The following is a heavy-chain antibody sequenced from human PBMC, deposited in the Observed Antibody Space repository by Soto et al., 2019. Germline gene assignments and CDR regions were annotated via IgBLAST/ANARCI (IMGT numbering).Heavy chain of an antibody. D-gene: IGHD3-22*01. CDR3: AKGHYYDSSGYFDY. Sequence: GGSLRLSCAASGFTFSSYGMSWVRQAPGKGLEWVSAISRNGGSTYYADSVKGRFTISRDNSKNTLYLQMNSLRAEDTAVYYCAKGHYYDSSGYFDYWGQGTLVTVSS. J-gene: IGHJ4*02. CDR1: GFTFSSYG. CDR2: ISRNGGST. V-gene: IGHV3-23*01.